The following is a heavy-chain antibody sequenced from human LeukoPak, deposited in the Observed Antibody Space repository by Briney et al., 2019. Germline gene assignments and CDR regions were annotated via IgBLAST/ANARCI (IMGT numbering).Heavy chain of an antibody. CDR2: ISASGGST. V-gene: IGHV3-23*01. CDR3: AKGASASRDFDY. CDR1: GFTFSNCA. J-gene: IGHJ4*02. Sequence: GGSLRLSCAASGFTFSNCAMNWVRHAPGKGLEWVSDISASGGSTNYADAVKGRFTISRDNSKNTLYLQMNSLRAEDAAVYYCAKGASASRDFDYWGQGTLVTVSS. D-gene: IGHD1-26*01.